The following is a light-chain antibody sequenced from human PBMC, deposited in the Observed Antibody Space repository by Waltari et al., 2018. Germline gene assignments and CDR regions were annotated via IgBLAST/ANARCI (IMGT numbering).Light chain of an antibody. CDR3: QQRSNWAPFT. CDR1: KSVSNF. J-gene: IGKJ2*01. V-gene: IGKV3-11*01. CDR2: DAS. Sequence: EILLTQSPATLSLSPGERATRSCSASKSVSNFLSWYQQKPGQAPRRLIYDASNRAPGMPARFSSSVPGTDSNLSISRLEPEDFAVYYCQQRSNWAPFTFGQGTKLE.